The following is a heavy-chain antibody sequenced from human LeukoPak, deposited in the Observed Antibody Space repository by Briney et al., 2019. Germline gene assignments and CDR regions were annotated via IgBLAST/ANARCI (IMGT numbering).Heavy chain of an antibody. Sequence: ASVKVSCKASGYTFTSYAMHWVRQAPGQRLEWMGWINAGNGNTKYSQKFQGRVTMTTDTSTSTAYMELRSLRSDDTAVYYCARDRTDIVVVPAAPGDYWGQGTLVTVSS. J-gene: IGHJ4*02. V-gene: IGHV1-3*01. CDR3: ARDRTDIVVVPAAPGDY. D-gene: IGHD2-2*01. CDR2: INAGNGNT. CDR1: GYTFTSYA.